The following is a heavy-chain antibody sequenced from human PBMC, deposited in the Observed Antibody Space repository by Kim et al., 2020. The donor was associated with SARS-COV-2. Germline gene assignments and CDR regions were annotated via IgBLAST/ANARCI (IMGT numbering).Heavy chain of an antibody. V-gene: IGHV3-53*01. CDR3: ARGGSGSYPTGSDY. D-gene: IGHD1-26*01. Sequence: GGSLTLSCAASGFTVSSNYMSWVRQAPGKGLEWVSVIYSGGSTYYADSVKGRFTISRDNSKNTLYLQMNSLRAEDTAVYYCARGGSGSYPTGSDYWGQGTLVTVSS. J-gene: IGHJ4*02. CDR1: GFTVSSNY. CDR2: IYSGGST.